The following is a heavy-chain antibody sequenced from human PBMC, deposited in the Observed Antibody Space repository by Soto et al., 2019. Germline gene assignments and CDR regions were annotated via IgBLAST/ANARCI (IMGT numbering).Heavy chain of an antibody. CDR1: GFTFRVYD. Sequence: GGSLRLACAASGFTFRVYDMSWIRQAPGKGLEWVSYISSSGSTIYYADSVKGRFTISRDNAKNSLYLQMNSLRAEDTAVYYCARDGIAARNFDYWGQGTLVTVSS. V-gene: IGHV3-11*01. D-gene: IGHD6-6*01. CDR3: ARDGIAARNFDY. CDR2: ISSSGSTI. J-gene: IGHJ4*02.